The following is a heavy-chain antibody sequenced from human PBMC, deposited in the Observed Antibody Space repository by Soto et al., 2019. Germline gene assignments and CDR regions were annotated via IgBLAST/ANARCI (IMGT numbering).Heavy chain of an antibody. V-gene: IGHV1-3*01. CDR1: GYSFTKYA. CDR2: INAGNGYT. D-gene: IGHD6-19*01. Sequence: GASVKVSCKASGYSFTKYAMHWVRQAPGQSLEWMGYINAGNGYTQYSQKFLGGVTITRDTSASSTYMELSSLRSEDTAVYYCARLIAVANTGNFFDYWGQGTVVTVSS. J-gene: IGHJ4*02. CDR3: ARLIAVANTGNFFDY.